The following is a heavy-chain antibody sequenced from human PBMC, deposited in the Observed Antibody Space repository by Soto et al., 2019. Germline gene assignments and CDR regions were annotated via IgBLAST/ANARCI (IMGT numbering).Heavy chain of an antibody. CDR1: GGSFSGYH. D-gene: IGHD3-10*01. Sequence: QVQLQQWGAGLLKPSETLSLTCAVYGGSFSGYHWSWIRQTPGKGLEWIGGINDSGDINYNPSLKSRVTVLVDSPKQQISLRLSSVTAADTAVYYCARGLILWFGELSRRGGYYYYMDVWGKGTTVTVSS. CDR3: ARGLILWFGELSRRGGYYYYMDV. V-gene: IGHV4-34*01. CDR2: INDSGDI. J-gene: IGHJ6*03.